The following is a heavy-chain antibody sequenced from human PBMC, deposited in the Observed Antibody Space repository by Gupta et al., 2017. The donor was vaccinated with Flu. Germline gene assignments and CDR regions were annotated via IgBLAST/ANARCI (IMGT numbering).Heavy chain of an antibody. CDR2: IKAETDGGTT. CDR1: GMNFANAW. CDR3: TTDGKYISSGDVWFDP. V-gene: IGHV3-15*01. Sequence: EVQLVESGGGLAKSGGSLRLSWEASGMNFANAWMTWVRMISGKGLEWVGLIKAETDGGTTEYSSPVKGRFTISRDDSKKTIYLQMNSLIIEYTGVYYCTTDGKYISSGDVWFDPWGQGTLVIVSS. D-gene: IGHD6-25*01. J-gene: IGHJ5*02.